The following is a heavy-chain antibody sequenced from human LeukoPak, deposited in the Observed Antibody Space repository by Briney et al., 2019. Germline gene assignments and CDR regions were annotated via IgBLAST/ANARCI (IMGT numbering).Heavy chain of an antibody. CDR3: AGGGTVMVLGGLHY. CDR1: GYSFTNYW. V-gene: IGHV1-46*03. D-gene: IGHD3-16*01. J-gene: IGHJ4*02. CDR2: INPSGRRT. Sequence: GESLKISCKGSGYSFTNYWIGWGRQMPGKGLEWMGTINPSGRRTSYAQNFQGRLTMTRDTSTIAIYMELSSLRTEDTAIYYCAGGGTVMVLGGLHYWGQGTLVTVSS.